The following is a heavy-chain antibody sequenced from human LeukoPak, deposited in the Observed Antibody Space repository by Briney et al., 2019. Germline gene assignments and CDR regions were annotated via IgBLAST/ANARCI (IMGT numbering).Heavy chain of an antibody. J-gene: IGHJ3*02. Sequence: ASVKVSCKASGYTFTSYYMHWVRQAPGQGLEWMGGIIPIFGTANYAQKFQGRVTITADESTSTAYMELSSLRSEDTAVYYCATQGGATPVQDAFDIWGQGTMVTVSS. V-gene: IGHV1-69*13. CDR2: IIPIFGTA. CDR3: ATQGGATPVQDAFDI. D-gene: IGHD1-26*01. CDR1: GYTFTSYY.